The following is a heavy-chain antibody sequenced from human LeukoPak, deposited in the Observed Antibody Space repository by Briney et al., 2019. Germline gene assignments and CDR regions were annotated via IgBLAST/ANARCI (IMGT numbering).Heavy chain of an antibody. CDR1: GYTFTSYG. V-gene: IGHV1-2*02. Sequence: ASVKVSCKASGYTFTSYGISWVRQAPGQGLEWMGWINPNSGGTNYAQKFQGRVTMTRDTSISTAYMELSRLRSDDTAVYYCARGIVRDQEDYWGQGTLVTVSS. CDR3: ARGIVRDQEDY. D-gene: IGHD3-16*02. CDR2: INPNSGGT. J-gene: IGHJ4*02.